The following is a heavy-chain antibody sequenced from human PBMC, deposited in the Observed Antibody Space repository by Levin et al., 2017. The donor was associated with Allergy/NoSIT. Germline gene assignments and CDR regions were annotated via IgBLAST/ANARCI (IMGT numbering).Heavy chain of an antibody. CDR2: ISSSSSYI. D-gene: IGHD6-13*01. Sequence: SCAASGFTFSSYSMNWVRQAPGKGLEWVSSISSSSSYIYYADSVKGRFTISRDNAKNSLYLQMNSLRAEDTAVYYCARATTAAGTRWGQGTLVTVSS. CDR3: ARATTAAGTR. CDR1: GFTFSSYS. V-gene: IGHV3-21*01. J-gene: IGHJ4*02.